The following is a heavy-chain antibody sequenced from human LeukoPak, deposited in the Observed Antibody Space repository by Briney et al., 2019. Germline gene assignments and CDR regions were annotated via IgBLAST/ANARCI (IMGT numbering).Heavy chain of an antibody. Sequence: SETLFLTCTVSGGSISSYYWSWIRQSPGKGLEWIGYIYPTGGTNYNPSLKSRVTMSVDTSKNQFSLKLNSVTAADTAVYFCARFAYCGSGCWYYFDYWGQGALVTVSS. CDR3: ARFAYCGSGCWYYFDY. V-gene: IGHV4-4*09. D-gene: IGHD2-21*02. CDR1: GGSISSYY. J-gene: IGHJ4*02. CDR2: IYPTGGT.